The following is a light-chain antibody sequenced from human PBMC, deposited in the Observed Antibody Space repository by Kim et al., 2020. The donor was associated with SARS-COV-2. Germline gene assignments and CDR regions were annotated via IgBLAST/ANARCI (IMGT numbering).Light chain of an antibody. Sequence: ASEGDRGTITCRASQDIRNDLGWYQQKPGRATKRLIYGASSLQSGVPSRCSGSGSGTEFTLTSSSVQPEDFATYFCLQHSTYPITFGQGTRLEIK. CDR2: GAS. CDR1: QDIRND. J-gene: IGKJ5*01. V-gene: IGKV1-17*01. CDR3: LQHSTYPIT.